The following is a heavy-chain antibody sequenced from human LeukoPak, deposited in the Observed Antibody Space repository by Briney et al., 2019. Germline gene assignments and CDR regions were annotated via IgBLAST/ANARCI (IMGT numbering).Heavy chain of an antibody. V-gene: IGHV4-59*12. CDR2: IYYSGSA. CDR3: ARGQGTVTTH. D-gene: IGHD4-17*01. CDR1: GGSISSYY. J-gene: IGHJ4*02. Sequence: SETLSLTCTVSGGSISSYYWSWIRQPPGKGLEWIGYIYYSGSANYNPSLKSRVTISVDTSKNQFSLKLSSVTAADTAVYYCARGQGTVTTHWGQGTLVTVSS.